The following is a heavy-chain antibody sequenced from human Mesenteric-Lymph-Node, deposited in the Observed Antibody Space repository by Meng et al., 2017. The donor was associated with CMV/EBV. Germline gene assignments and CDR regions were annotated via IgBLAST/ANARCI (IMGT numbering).Heavy chain of an antibody. CDR1: VDSLSNSTYY. J-gene: IGHJ4*02. Sequence: QWQLQESGPGLVKPSGTLSLSCIVSVDSLSNSTYYWTWIRQPPGKGLEWIGSVHHSGTTYYNPSLKDRLTISVDTSANLFSLRLTTVTAADTATYYCARRGNYDSDYSEYWGRGTLVTVSS. CDR2: VHHSGTT. D-gene: IGHD3-22*01. V-gene: IGHV4-39*01. CDR3: ARRGNYDSDYSEY.